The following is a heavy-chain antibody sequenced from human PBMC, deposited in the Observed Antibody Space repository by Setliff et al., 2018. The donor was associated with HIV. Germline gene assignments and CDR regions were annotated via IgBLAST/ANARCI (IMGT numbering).Heavy chain of an antibody. Sequence: SETLSLTCGIYGGSFSDYYWSRIRQPPGKGLEWIGEIDHRGRPKYNPSLRGRVTISIDRSKNQSSLKLNSVTAADTAVYYCARETNASGSLTAYWYFDLWGRGTLVTVSS. D-gene: IGHD3-10*01. CDR2: IDHRGRP. V-gene: IGHV4-34*01. CDR3: ARETNASGSLTAYWYFDL. CDR1: GGSFSDYY. J-gene: IGHJ2*01.